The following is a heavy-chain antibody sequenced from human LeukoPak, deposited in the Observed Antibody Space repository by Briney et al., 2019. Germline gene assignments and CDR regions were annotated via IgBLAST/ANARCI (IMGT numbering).Heavy chain of an antibody. V-gene: IGHV1-46*01. CDR1: GYTFTSNY. J-gene: IGHJ4*02. CDR2: IYPRDGST. D-gene: IGHD5-18*01. Sequence: ASVKVSCKASGYTFTSNYIHWVRQAPGQGLEWMGMIYPRDGSTSYAQKFQGRVTVTRDTSTSTVHMELSGLRSEDTAVYYCARESYSYGLYFDYWGQGTLATVSS. CDR3: ARESYSYGLYFDY.